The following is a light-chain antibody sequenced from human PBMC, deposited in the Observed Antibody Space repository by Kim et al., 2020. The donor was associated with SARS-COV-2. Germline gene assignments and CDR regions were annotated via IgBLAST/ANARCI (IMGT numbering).Light chain of an antibody. V-gene: IGLV2-11*01. J-gene: IGLJ1*01. CDR1: SSDVGAYKY. CDR2: DVS. Sequence: QSALTQPRSVSGSPGQSVTISCTGTSSDVGAYKYVSWYQQHPGKAPKFLIYDVSQRPSGVPDRFSGSKSGNTASLTISGLQAEDEADYYCCSYGGTYNVFGTGTMVTVL. CDR3: CSYGGTYNV.